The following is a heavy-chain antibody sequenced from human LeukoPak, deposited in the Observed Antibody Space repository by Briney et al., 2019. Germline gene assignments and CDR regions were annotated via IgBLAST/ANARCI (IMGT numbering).Heavy chain of an antibody. J-gene: IGHJ4*02. D-gene: IGHD1-14*01. CDR3: ATGDPLGGHYFDY. Sequence: ASVKVSCKASGDTFTSSGISWVRQAPGQGLEWMGWISAYNGNTKYAQKLQGRVTMTTDTSTSTAYMELRSLRSDDTAVYYCATGDPLGGHYFDYWGQGTLVTVSS. CDR2: ISAYNGNT. CDR1: GDTFTSSG. V-gene: IGHV1-18*01.